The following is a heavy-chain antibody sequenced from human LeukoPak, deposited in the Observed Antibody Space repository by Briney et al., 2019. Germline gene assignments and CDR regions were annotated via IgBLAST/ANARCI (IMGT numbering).Heavy chain of an antibody. D-gene: IGHD3-3*01. CDR1: GGSISSSNW. CDR3: ARVQDYDFWSGPLRAFDI. J-gene: IGHJ3*02. V-gene: IGHV4-4*02. CDR2: IYHSGST. Sequence: SETLSLTCAVSGGSISSSNWWSWVRPPPGKGLEWIGEIYHSGSTNYNPSLKSRVTISVDKSKNQFSLKLSSVTAADTAVYYCARVQDYDFWSGPLRAFDIWGQGTMVTVSS.